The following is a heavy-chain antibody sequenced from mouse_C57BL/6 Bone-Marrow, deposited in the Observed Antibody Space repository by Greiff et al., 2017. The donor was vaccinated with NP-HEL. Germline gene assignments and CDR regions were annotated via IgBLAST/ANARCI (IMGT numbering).Heavy chain of an antibody. CDR1: GFTFSSYG. J-gene: IGHJ2*01. CDR2: ISSGGSYT. CDR3: ARGYYFDY. V-gene: IGHV5-6*01. Sequence: EVKLVESGGDLVKPGGSLKLSCAASGFTFSSYGMSWVRQTPDKRLEWVATISSGGSYTYYPDSVKGRFTISRDNAKNTLYLQMSSLKSEDTAMYYCARGYYFDYWGQGTTLTGSS.